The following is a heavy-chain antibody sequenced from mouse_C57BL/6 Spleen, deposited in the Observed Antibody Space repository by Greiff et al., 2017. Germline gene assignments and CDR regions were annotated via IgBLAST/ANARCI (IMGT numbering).Heavy chain of an antibody. CDR2: IYPRSGNT. D-gene: IGHD1-1*01. Sequence: QVQLQQSGAELARPGASVKLSCKASGYTFTSYGISWVKQRTGQGLEWIGEIYPRSGNTYYNEKFKGKATLTAEKSSSTAYMELRSLTSEDSAVYFCARRYITAVVAHCDYWGQGTTLTVSS. V-gene: IGHV1-81*01. J-gene: IGHJ2*01. CDR3: ARRYITAVVAHCDY. CDR1: GYTFTSYG.